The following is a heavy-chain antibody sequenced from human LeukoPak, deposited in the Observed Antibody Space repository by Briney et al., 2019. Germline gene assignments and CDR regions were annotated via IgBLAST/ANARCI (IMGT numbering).Heavy chain of an antibody. J-gene: IGHJ4*02. CDR2: IYTSRST. Sequence: PSETLSLTCTVSRGSISSYYRSWIRQPAGKGLEWIGRIYTSRSTNYNPSLKSRVTMSVDTSKNQFSLTLSSVTAADTAVYYCARFNIPLGIAPSFDYWGQGTLVTVSS. V-gene: IGHV4-4*07. CDR3: ARFNIPLGIAPSFDY. CDR1: RGSISSYY. D-gene: IGHD6-13*01.